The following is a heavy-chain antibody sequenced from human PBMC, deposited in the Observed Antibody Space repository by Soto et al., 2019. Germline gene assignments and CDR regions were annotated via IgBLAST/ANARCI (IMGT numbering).Heavy chain of an antibody. V-gene: IGHV4-34*01. Sequence: SETLSLTCTVSGGSISNFYWSWIRQPPGMALEWIGEIYHLGSTSYNPSLKSRVTMSVDTSKNQFSLTLNSVTAADTATYYCARGGISHWAYFYYMDVWDRGTTVTVSS. CDR2: IYHLGST. J-gene: IGHJ6*03. CDR3: ARGGISHWAYFYYMDV. CDR1: GGSISNFY. D-gene: IGHD2-21*01.